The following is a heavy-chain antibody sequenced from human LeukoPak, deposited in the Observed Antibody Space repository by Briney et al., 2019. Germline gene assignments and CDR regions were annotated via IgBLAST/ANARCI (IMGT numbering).Heavy chain of an antibody. J-gene: IGHJ5*02. Sequence: RASVKVSCKASGYTFTSYDINWVRQATGQGLEWMGWMNPNSGSTGYAQKFQGRVTMTEDTSTDTAYMELSSLRSEDAAVYYCATIGPVTGIDGDRFDPWGQGTLVTVSS. D-gene: IGHD1-20*01. CDR2: MNPNSGST. CDR3: ATIGPVTGIDGDRFDP. V-gene: IGHV1-8*02. CDR1: GYTFTSYD.